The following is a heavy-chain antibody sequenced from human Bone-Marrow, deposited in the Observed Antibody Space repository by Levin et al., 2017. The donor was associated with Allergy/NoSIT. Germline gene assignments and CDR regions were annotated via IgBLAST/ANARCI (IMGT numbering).Heavy chain of an antibody. D-gene: IGHD5-18*01. J-gene: IGHJ6*02. CDR3: ARAPSGYTSAYKPSGGRIYYYFGMDV. V-gene: IGHV1-69*06. CDR1: GGTLDSYA. CDR2: VIPIFGTA. Sequence: ASVKVSCKASGGTLDSYAISWVRQAPGQGLEWMGGVIPIFGTANYAQKFQGRVTITADKSTTTVDMALSSLISEDTAVYYCARAPSGYTSAYKPSGGRIYYYFGMDVWGQGTTVTVSS.